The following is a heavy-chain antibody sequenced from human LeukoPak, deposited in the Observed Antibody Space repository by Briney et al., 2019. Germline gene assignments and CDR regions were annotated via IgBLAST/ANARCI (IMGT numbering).Heavy chain of an antibody. D-gene: IGHD3-3*01. CDR2: INSDGSST. J-gene: IGHJ4*02. CDR3: ARDKDDFWSGYSFDY. Sequence: PGGSLRLSCAASGFTFSSYWMHLVRQAPGKGLVWVSRINSDGSSTSYADSVKGRFTISRDNAKNTLYLQMNSLRAEDTAVYYCARDKDDFWSGYSFDYWGQGTLVTVSS. V-gene: IGHV3-74*01. CDR1: GFTFSSYW.